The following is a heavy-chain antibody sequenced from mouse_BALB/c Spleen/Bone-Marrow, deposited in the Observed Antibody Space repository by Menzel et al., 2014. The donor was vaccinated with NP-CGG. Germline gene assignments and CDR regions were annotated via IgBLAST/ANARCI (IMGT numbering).Heavy chain of an antibody. CDR3: ARDQYGSSWAWFAY. J-gene: IGHJ3*01. CDR1: GFSLTDYG. V-gene: IGHV2-6-7*01. Sequence: VKVVESGPGLVAPSQSLSITCTVSGFSLTDYGINWVRQPPGKGLEWLGTIWGDGSTDYNSVLKSRLSISKDNSKSQVFFKMNSLQTDDTARYYCARDQYGSSWAWFAYWGQGTLVTVSA. CDR2: IWGDGST. D-gene: IGHD1-1*01.